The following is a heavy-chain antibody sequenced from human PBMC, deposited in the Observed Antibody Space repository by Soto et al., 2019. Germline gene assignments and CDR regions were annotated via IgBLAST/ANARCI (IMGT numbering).Heavy chain of an antibody. D-gene: IGHD3-10*01. CDR2: IYNSGST. Sequence: SETLSLTCNVSGASISSYNWTWIRQPPGKGLEWIGFIYNSGSTHYNPSLRSRVTISVDTSKNQFSLKLRSVTAADTAVYYCASMGYHYGSGSYPLDYWGQGTLVTVSS. CDR3: ASMGYHYGSGSYPLDY. V-gene: IGHV4-59*08. J-gene: IGHJ4*02. CDR1: GASISSYN.